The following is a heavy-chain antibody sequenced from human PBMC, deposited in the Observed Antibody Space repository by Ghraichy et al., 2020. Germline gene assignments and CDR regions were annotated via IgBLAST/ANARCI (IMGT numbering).Heavy chain of an antibody. D-gene: IGHD2-21*02. Sequence: GESLNISCAASGFTFSDYYMSWIRQAPGKGLEWVSYISSSGSTIYYADSVKGRFTISRDNAKNSLYLQMNSLRAEDTAVYYCARDSSILSYCGGDCYSPDDAFDIWGQGTMVTVSS. CDR2: ISSSGSTI. V-gene: IGHV3-11*01. J-gene: IGHJ3*02. CDR1: GFTFSDYY. CDR3: ARDSSILSYCGGDCYSPDDAFDI.